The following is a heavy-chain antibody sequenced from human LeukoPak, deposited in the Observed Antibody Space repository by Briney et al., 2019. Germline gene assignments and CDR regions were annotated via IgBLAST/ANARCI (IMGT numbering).Heavy chain of an antibody. D-gene: IGHD5-18*01. CDR1: GGSISSSNW. Sequence: PSGTLSLTCAVSGGSISSSNWWSWVRQPPGKGLEWIGEIYHTGNINYNPSLKRRVTISVDKSKNQLSLKLSSVTAADTAVYYCARVGYSYVAFDIWGQGTMVTVSS. V-gene: IGHV4-4*02. CDR2: IYHTGNI. CDR3: ARVGYSYVAFDI. J-gene: IGHJ3*02.